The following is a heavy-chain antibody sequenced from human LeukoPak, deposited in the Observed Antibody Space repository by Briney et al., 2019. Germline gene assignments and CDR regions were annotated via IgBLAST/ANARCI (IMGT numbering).Heavy chain of an antibody. Sequence: SGPGLVKPSQTLSLICSISGDSVSSNSFAWNWIRQSPSRGLEWLGRTYYRSKWYNDYALSVRSRITINPDTSKNQFSLHLSSVTPEDTAVYYCARAAAGTEGWFDYWGQGTLVTVSS. CDR1: GDSVSSNSFA. J-gene: IGHJ4*02. D-gene: IGHD6-19*01. CDR2: TYYRSKWYN. CDR3: ARAAAGTEGWFDY. V-gene: IGHV6-1*01.